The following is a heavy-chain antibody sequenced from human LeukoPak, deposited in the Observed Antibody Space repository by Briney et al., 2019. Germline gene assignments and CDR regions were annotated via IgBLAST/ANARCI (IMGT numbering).Heavy chain of an antibody. CDR3: ARAGYYYYGSGSYDP. V-gene: IGHV1-46*01. CDR2: INPSGGST. CDR1: GYTLTSYY. D-gene: IGHD3-10*01. Sequence: GASVKVSCKASGYTLTSYYMHWVRQAPGQGLEWMGIINPSGGSTSYAQKFQGRVTMTRDTSTSTVYMELSSLRSEDTAVYYCARAGYYYYGSGSYDPWGQGTLVTVSS. J-gene: IGHJ5*02.